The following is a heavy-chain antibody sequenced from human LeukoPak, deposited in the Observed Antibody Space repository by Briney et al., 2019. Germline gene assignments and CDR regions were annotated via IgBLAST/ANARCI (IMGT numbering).Heavy chain of an antibody. D-gene: IGHD3/OR15-3a*01. J-gene: IGHJ3*02. CDR1: GASISSGSYS. V-gene: IGHV4-30-2*01. CDR3: ARSGYYTVGTFDI. Sequence: PSQTLSLTCAVSGASISSGSYSWSWIRQPPGKGLEWIGYIYHSGSTYDNPSLSSRVTISVDRSKNQFSLKLSSVTAADTAVYYCARSGYYTVGTFDIWGQGQWSPSLQ. CDR2: IYHSGST.